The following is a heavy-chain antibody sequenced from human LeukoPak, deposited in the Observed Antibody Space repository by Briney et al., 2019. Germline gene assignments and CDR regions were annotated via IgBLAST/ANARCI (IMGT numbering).Heavy chain of an antibody. CDR2: ISGSGGST. CDR3: AKGDTTWELPHDY. V-gene: IGHV3-23*01. Sequence: GGSLRLSCAVSGFTFSSYAMNWVRQAPGKGLEWVSAISGSGGSTYYADSVKGRFTISRDKSKNTLYLQMNSLRAEDTAVYYCAKGDTTWELPHDYWGQGILVTVSS. CDR1: GFTFSSYA. J-gene: IGHJ4*02. D-gene: IGHD1-26*01.